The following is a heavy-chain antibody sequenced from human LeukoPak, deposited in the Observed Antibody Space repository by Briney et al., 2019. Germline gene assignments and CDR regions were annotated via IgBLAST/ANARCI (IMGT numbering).Heavy chain of an antibody. CDR3: ARDQRGDSGSYLPYGMDV. Sequence: SETLSLTCTVSGGSVSSGSYYWSWIRQPPGKGLEWIGYIYYSGSTYYNPSLKSRVTISVDTSKNQFSLKLSSVTAADTAVYYCARDQRGDSGSYLPYGMDVWGQGTTVTVSS. CDR2: IYYSGST. J-gene: IGHJ6*02. D-gene: IGHD3-10*01. CDR1: GGSVSSGSYY. V-gene: IGHV4-61*01.